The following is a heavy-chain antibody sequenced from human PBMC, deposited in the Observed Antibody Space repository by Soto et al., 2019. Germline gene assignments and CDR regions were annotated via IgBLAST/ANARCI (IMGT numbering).Heavy chain of an antibody. D-gene: IGHD1-26*01. V-gene: IGHV1-2*02. Sequence: QVQLVQSGAEVKKSGALVKVSCKASGYTFSDYFIQWLRQAPGQGLEWVAWINPKTAATNYAKKFQDRVTLTSDTSFSTAYLELTRLRPDDTAVYYCARIKWGLDYYSGMDVWGQGTAVTVSS. CDR3: ARIKWGLDYYSGMDV. CDR1: GYTFSDYF. CDR2: INPKTAAT. J-gene: IGHJ6*02.